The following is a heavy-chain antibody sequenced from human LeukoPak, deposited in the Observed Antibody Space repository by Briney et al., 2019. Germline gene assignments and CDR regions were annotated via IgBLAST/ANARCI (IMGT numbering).Heavy chain of an antibody. CDR1: GGSISSSNW. D-gene: IGHD4-17*01. CDR2: IYHSGST. V-gene: IGHV4-4*02. CDR3: ARSGDELNYYYYDGRDV. Sequence: SETLSLTCAVSGGSISSSNWWSWVRQPPGKGLEWIGEIYHSGSTNYNPSLKSRVTISVDKSKNQFSLKLSSVTAADTAVYYCARSGDELNYYYYDGRDVWGQGTTVTVSS. J-gene: IGHJ6*02.